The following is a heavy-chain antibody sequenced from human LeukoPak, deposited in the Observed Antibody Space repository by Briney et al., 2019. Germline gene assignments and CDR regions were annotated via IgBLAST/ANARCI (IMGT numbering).Heavy chain of an antibody. J-gene: IGHJ4*02. CDR1: GGSISSGGYY. V-gene: IGHV4-30-2*01. D-gene: IGHD4-17*01. CDR3: ARNYGDYGGDYYFDY. CDR2: IYHSGST. Sequence: SQTLSLTCTVSGGSISSGGYYWSWIRQPPGKGLEWIGYIYHSGSTYYNPSLKGRVTISVDRSKNQFSLKLSSVTAADTAVYYCARNYGDYGGDYYFDYWGQGTLVTVSS.